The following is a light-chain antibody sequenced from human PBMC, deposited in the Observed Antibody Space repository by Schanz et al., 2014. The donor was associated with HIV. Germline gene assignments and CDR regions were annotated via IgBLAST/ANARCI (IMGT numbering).Light chain of an antibody. CDR2: DDT. V-gene: IGLV2-14*03. CDR3: GSFTTRNIWV. Sequence: QSALTQPASVSGPPGQSITFSCTGGGSEFGSSLSVSWYQQHAGKAPRLILHDDTLRPSEYSDRFSGSRSGNTASLTISGLQAEDEADYYCGSFTTRNIWVFGGGTKLTVL. CDR1: GSEFGSSLS. J-gene: IGLJ3*02.